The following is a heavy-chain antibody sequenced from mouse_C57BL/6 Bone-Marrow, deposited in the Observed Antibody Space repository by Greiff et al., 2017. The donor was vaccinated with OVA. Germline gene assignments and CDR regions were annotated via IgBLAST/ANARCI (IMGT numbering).Heavy chain of an antibody. V-gene: IGHV5-9-1*02. CDR3: TRGGYGSREDY. CDR1: GFTFSSYA. CDR2: ISSGGDYI. J-gene: IGHJ4*01. D-gene: IGHD1-1*01. Sequence: EVQGVESGEGLVKPGGSLKLSCAASGFTFSSYAMSWVRQTPEQRLEWVAYISSGGDYIYYADTVKGRFTISRDNARNTLYLQMSSLKSEDTAMYYCTRGGYGSREDYGGQGTSVTVSS.